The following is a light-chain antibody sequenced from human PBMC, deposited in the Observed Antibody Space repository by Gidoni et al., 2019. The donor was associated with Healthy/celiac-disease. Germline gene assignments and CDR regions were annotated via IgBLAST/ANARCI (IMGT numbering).Light chain of an antibody. Sequence: DIQMTQSPSSLSASVGDRVTITCRASQTINNYLNWYQQKPGKAPKLLIYAASTLQSGVPSRFSGSGSGTDFTLTISSLQPEDFATYYCQQSSSTPPFTFGPXTKVDIK. CDR1: QTINNY. V-gene: IGKV1-39*01. CDR2: AAS. J-gene: IGKJ3*01. CDR3: QQSSSTPPFT.